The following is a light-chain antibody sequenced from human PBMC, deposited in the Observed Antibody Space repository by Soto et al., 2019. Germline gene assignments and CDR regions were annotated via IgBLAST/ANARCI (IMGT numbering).Light chain of an antibody. CDR3: QHSYSTPHT. CDR1: QTISSY. CDR2: GAS. Sequence: DIQMTQSPSYLSASVGDRVTITCRASQTISSYLNWYQQKPGRSPNLLIYGASSLQSGVPSRFSGGGSGTDFTLTISSLQPEDFATYYCQHSYSTPHTFGQGTKLEIK. V-gene: IGKV1-39*01. J-gene: IGKJ2*01.